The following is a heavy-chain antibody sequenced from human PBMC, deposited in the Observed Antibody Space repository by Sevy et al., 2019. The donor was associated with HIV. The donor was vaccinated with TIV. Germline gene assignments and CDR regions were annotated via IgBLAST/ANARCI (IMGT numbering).Heavy chain of an antibody. CDR2: ISSNGGST. D-gene: IGHD3-10*01. CDR3: VKDAGGPAAMVRGVSAFDI. J-gene: IGHJ3*02. Sequence: GGSLRLSCSASGFTFSSHAMHWVRQAPGKGLEYVSAISSNGGSTYYADSVKGRFTISRDNSKNTLYLQMSSLRAEDTAVYYCVKDAGGPAAMVRGVSAFDIWGQGTMVTVSS. CDR1: GFTFSSHA. V-gene: IGHV3-64D*06.